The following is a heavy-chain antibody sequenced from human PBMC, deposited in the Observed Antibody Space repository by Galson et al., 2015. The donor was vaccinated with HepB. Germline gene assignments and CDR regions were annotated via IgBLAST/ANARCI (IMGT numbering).Heavy chain of an antibody. Sequence: STTFFWDWIRQPPRRGLEWIGGISYSGTTYYNPSLKSRVTISVDTSENQFSLKLSSVTAADTAVYFCARRSPSTYYYDRSSYYFFDYWGQGTPVTVSS. V-gene: IGHV4-39*01. J-gene: IGHJ4*02. CDR2: ISYSGTT. CDR3: ARRSPSTYYYDRSSYYFFDY. D-gene: IGHD3-22*01. CDR1: STTFF.